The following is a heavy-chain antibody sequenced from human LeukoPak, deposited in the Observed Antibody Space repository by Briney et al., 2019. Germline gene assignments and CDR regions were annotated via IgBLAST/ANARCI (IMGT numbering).Heavy chain of an antibody. CDR1: GGSISSGSYY. V-gene: IGHV4-61*01. J-gene: IGHJ4*02. D-gene: IGHD3-22*01. CDR3: ARDSSGYAFDY. Sequence: SETLSLTCTVSGGSISSGSYYWSWIRQPPGKGLEWIGYIYYSGSTNYNPSLKSRVTISVDTSKNQFSLKLSSVTAADTAVYYCARDSSGYAFDYWGQGTLVTVSS. CDR2: IYYSGST.